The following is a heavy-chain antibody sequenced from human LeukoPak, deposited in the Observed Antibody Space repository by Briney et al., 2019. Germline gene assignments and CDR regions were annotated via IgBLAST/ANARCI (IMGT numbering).Heavy chain of an antibody. CDR2: IIPISGTT. Sequence: SVKVSCKASGGTFSRYAISWVRQAPGQGLEWMGGIIPISGTTNYAQKFQGRVTITADESTSTAYMELSSLRSEDTAMYYCATYCSNANCYIWGYYFDSWGQGTLVTVSS. V-gene: IGHV1-69*13. CDR3: ATYCSNANCYIWGYYFDS. J-gene: IGHJ4*02. D-gene: IGHD2-2*01. CDR1: GGTFSRYA.